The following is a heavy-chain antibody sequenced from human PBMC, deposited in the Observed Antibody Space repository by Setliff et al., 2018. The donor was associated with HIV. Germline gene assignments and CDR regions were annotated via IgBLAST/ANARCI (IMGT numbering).Heavy chain of an antibody. CDR2: IYTSGST. Sequence: SETLSLTCTVSGGSISSGSYYWSWIRQPAGKGLEWIGHIYTSGSTNYNPSLKSRVTISVDTSKNQFSLKMSSVTAADTAVYYCARGIAAAGGYFDYWGPGTLVTVSS. D-gene: IGHD6-13*01. V-gene: IGHV4-61*09. J-gene: IGHJ4*02. CDR3: ARGIAAAGGYFDY. CDR1: GGSISSGSYY.